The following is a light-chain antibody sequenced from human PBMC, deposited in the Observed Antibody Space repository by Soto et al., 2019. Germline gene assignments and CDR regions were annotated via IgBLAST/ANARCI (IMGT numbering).Light chain of an antibody. J-gene: IGLJ1*01. Sequence: QSVLTQPASVSGSPGQSITISCTGTSSDVGGYNYVSWYQQHPGKAPKLMIYEVSNRPSGVSNRFSGSKSGNTASLTISGLQAEDEADYYCRSYTSSSTPFVFGTVTKLTVL. CDR1: SSDVGGYNY. V-gene: IGLV2-14*01. CDR3: RSYTSSSTPFV. CDR2: EVS.